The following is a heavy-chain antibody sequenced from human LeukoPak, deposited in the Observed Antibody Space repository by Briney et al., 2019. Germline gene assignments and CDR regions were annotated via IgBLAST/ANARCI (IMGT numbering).Heavy chain of an antibody. D-gene: IGHD5-24*01. CDR1: GGSISSGSYY. Sequence: PSETLSLTCTVSGGSISSGSYYWSWIRQPAGKGLEWIGRIYTSGSTNYNPSLKSRVTISVDTSKNQFSLKLSSVTAADTAVYYCARDGGMRWLPHGAFDIWGQGTMVTVSS. J-gene: IGHJ3*02. CDR2: IYTSGST. CDR3: ARDGGMRWLPHGAFDI. V-gene: IGHV4-61*02.